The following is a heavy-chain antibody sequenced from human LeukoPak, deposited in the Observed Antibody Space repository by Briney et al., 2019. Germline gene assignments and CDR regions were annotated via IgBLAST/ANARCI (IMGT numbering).Heavy chain of an antibody. D-gene: IGHD3-3*02. Sequence: SETLSLTCSVSGGSISRNYWNWIRQPAGKGPEGIGYTYDTGSTIYTPSLKSRVTISLDTSRNQVSLKLISVTAADTAVYYCARLPPSHLGYFDYWGQGIPVTVSS. V-gene: IGHV4-59*01. CDR3: ARLPPSHLGYFDY. CDR1: GGSISRNY. J-gene: IGHJ4*02. CDR2: TYDTGST.